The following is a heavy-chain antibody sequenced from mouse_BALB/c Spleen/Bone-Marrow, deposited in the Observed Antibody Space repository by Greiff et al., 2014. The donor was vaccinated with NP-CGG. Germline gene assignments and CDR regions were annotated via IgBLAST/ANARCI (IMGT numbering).Heavy chain of an antibody. V-gene: IGHV5-6*01. CDR3: ARRRDYDYFDY. J-gene: IGHJ2*01. CDR1: GFTFSNYG. Sequence: EVQVVESGGGLVKPGGSLKLSCAASGFTFSNYGMSWVRQIPDKRLEWVATISSGGTYTFYPDSVKGRFTISRDNTKNTLTLQMASLKSEDTAMYYCARRRDYDYFDYWGQGTTLTVSS. CDR2: ISSGGTYT. D-gene: IGHD2-4*01.